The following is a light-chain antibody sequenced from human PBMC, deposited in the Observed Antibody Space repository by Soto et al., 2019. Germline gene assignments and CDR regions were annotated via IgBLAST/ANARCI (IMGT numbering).Light chain of an antibody. CDR1: QSVSSSQ. J-gene: IGKJ3*01. V-gene: IGKV3-20*01. CDR3: QQYGSSGVT. CDR2: GAS. Sequence: EIVLTQSPGTLSLSPGERATLSCRASQSVSSSQLAWYQQRPGQAPRLLVYGASTMATGIADKFSGSGSGTDFPLTINRLEPEDFAVYYCQQYGSSGVTFGPGTKVDI.